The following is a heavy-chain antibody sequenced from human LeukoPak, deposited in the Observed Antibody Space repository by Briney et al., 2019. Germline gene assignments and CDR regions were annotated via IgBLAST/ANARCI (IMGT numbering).Heavy chain of an antibody. V-gene: IGHV3-23*01. CDR3: AKDVTPHSAYYYYGMDV. CDR1: GFAFSGYS. Sequence: GGSLRLSCAGTGFAFSGYSMNWVRQAPGKGLEWVSYISSSGGNTYYADSVKGRFTISRDNSKNTLYLQMNSLRAEDTAVYYCAKDVTPHSAYYYYGMDVWGQGTTVTVSS. CDR2: ISSSGGNT. D-gene: IGHD1-14*01. J-gene: IGHJ6*02.